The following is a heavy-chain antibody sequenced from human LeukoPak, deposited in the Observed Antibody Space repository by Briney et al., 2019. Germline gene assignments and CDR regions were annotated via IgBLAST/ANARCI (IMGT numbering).Heavy chain of an antibody. V-gene: IGHV3-23*01. J-gene: IGHJ6*03. Sequence: GGSLRLSCAASGFSFSSNPMRWVRQAPGKGLEWVSAISAGGDTKYYADSVKGRFTISRDNTKNTFYLQMSSLRAEDTAVYYCAKVSGSSYYMDVWGKGTTVTVSS. CDR3: AKVSGSSYYMDV. CDR2: ISAGGDTK. CDR1: GFSFSSNP.